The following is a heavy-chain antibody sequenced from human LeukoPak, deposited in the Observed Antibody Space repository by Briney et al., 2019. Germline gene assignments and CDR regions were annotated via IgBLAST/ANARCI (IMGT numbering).Heavy chain of an antibody. D-gene: IGHD6-19*01. J-gene: IGHJ4*02. V-gene: IGHV6-1*01. CDR3: ARAHIQGYSSGRPFDY. CDR1: GDSVSSNSAA. CDR2: TYYRSKWYN. Sequence: QTLSLTCAISGDSVSSNSAAWNWIRQSPSRGLEWLGRTYYRSKWYNDYAVSVKSRITINPDTSKNQFSLQLNSVTPEDTAVYYCARAHIQGYSSGRPFDYWGQGTLVTVSS.